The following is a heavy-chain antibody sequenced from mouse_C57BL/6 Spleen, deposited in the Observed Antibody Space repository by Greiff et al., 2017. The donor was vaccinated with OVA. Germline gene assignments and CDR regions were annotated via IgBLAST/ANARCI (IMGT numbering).Heavy chain of an antibody. D-gene: IGHD4-1*01. CDR3: TRRVTGYYFDY. CDR1: GYTFTDYE. Sequence: QVQLKQSGAELVRPGASVTLSCKASGYTFTDYEMHWVKQTPVHGLEWIGAIDPETGGTAYNQKFKGKAILTADKSSSTAYMELRSLTSEDSAVYYCTRRVTGYYFDYWGQGTTLTVSS. CDR2: IDPETGGT. V-gene: IGHV1-15*01. J-gene: IGHJ2*01.